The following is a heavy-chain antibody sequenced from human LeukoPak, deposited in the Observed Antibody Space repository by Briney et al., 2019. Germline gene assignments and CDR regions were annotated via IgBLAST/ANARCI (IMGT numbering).Heavy chain of an antibody. J-gene: IGHJ6*03. Sequence: GGSLRLSCAASGFTFNTYGMHGVRQAPGKGLEWVAFIRYDGSNECYADSVKGRFTISRDNSKNTLYLQMNSLRPEDTAVYSCAKEGYYYLDVWGKGTTVTISS. CDR3: AKEGYYYLDV. CDR2: IRYDGSNE. CDR1: GFTFNTYG. V-gene: IGHV3-30*02.